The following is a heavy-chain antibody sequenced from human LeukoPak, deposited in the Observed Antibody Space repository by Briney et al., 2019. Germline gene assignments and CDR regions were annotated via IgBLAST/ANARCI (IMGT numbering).Heavy chain of an antibody. D-gene: IGHD1-14*01. CDR1: GFTVSSNY. Sequence: GGSLRLSCAASGFTVSSNYMSWVRQAPGKGLEWVSVIYTGGSTYYADSVKGRFTISRDHSKNTLYLQMNSLRAEDTAVYYCARGEPRGHDAFDIWGQGTMVTVSS. J-gene: IGHJ3*02. CDR3: ARGEPRGHDAFDI. CDR2: IYTGGST. V-gene: IGHV3-53*01.